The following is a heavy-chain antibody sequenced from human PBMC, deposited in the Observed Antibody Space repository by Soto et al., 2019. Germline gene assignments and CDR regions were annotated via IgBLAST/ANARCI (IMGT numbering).Heavy chain of an antibody. D-gene: IGHD5-18*01. CDR1: GGSISSGDYY. CDR3: ARSYGDADTAMVTPESWFDP. Sequence: PSETLSLTCTVSGGSISSGDYYLSWIRQPPGKGLEWIGYIYYSGSTYYNPSLKSRVTISVDTSKNQFSLKLSSVTAADTAVYYCARSYGDADTAMVTPESWFDPRGQRTLVTVSS. V-gene: IGHV4-30-4*01. J-gene: IGHJ5*02. CDR2: IYYSGST.